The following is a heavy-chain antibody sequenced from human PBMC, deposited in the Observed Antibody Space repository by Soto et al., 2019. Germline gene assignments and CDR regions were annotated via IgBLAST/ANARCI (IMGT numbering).Heavy chain of an antibody. CDR3: ARDRREGSYGMDV. Sequence: PSETLSLTCTVSGGSISSGDYYWSWKSQPPGKGLEWIGYIYYSGSTYYNPSLKSRVTISVDTSKNQFSLKLSSVTAADTAVYYCARDRREGSYGMDVWGQGTTVTVSS. J-gene: IGHJ6*02. CDR2: IYYSGST. CDR1: GGSISSGDYY. V-gene: IGHV4-30-4*01.